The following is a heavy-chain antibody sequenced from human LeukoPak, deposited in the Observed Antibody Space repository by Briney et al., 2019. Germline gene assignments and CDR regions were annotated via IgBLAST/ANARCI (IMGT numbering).Heavy chain of an antibody. CDR3: ARHIVDTAMVSRDYYYYYMDV. Sequence: SETLSLTCTVSGYSISSDSYWGWIRQPPGKGLEWIGTVHHSGNTYYNPSLKSRVTISVDTSKNQFSLKLSSVTAADTAVYYCARHIVDTAMVSRDYYYYYMDVWGKGTTVTVSS. V-gene: IGHV4-38-2*02. D-gene: IGHD5-18*01. CDR1: GYSISSDSY. CDR2: VHHSGNT. J-gene: IGHJ6*03.